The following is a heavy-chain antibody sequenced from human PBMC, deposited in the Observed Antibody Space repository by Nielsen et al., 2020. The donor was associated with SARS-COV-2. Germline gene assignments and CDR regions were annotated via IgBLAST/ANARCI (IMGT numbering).Heavy chain of an antibody. CDR1: GFTFGDAI. CDR2: IRSKTNNYET. J-gene: IGHJ6*02. CDR3: KHYYDMDV. V-gene: IGHV3-73*01. D-gene: IGHD2-21*01. Sequence: GGSLRLSCAASGFTFGDAIIHWVRQASGKGLEWVGRIRSKTNNYETSYAASVKGSFTISRAESKNMAYLQMSRLKTDDTAVYYCKHYYDMDVWGQGTTVTVSS.